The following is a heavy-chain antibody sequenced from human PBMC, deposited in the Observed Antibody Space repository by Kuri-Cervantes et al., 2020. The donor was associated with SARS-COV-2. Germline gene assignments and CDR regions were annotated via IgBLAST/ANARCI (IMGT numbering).Heavy chain of an antibody. CDR2: IYYSGST. CDR3: ARARHVLRFLEWTRSPFDY. CDR1: GGSISRYY. J-gene: IGHJ4*02. Sequence: GSLRLSCSVSGGSISRYYWSWIRQPPGKGLEWIGSIYYSGSTYYNPSLKSRVTISVDTSKNQFSLKLSSVTAADTAVYYCARARHVLRFLEWTRSPFDYWGQGTLVTVSS. V-gene: IGHV4-59*05. D-gene: IGHD3-3*01.